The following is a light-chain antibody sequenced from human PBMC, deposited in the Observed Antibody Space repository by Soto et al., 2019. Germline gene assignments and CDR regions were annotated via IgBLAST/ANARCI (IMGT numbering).Light chain of an antibody. CDR2: EVA. CDR1: ISDIGAYDY. CDR3: SSHAGSNAFYV. V-gene: IGLV2-14*01. Sequence: QSVLTHPASVSRSPGHSITISCTGTISDIGAYDYVSCYQQYPGRVPKLIIHEVANRPSVVSDRFSGSKSGNTASLNISGLQTEDEADYYCSSHAGSNAFYVFGTGTKVTVL. J-gene: IGLJ1*01.